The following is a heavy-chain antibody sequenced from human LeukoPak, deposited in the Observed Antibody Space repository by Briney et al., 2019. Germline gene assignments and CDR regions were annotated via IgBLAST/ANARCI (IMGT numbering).Heavy chain of an antibody. CDR1: GYTFTRYY. Sequence: RASVKVSCKASGYTFTRYYIHWVRQAPGQGLEWMGTINPSGGSTSYAQKFQGRLTVTRDMSTSTVYMELSSLGSEDTAVYYCASPGITMVRGVITMKPLGAFDIWGQGTMVTVSS. CDR2: INPSGGST. D-gene: IGHD3-10*01. J-gene: IGHJ3*02. V-gene: IGHV1-46*01. CDR3: ASPGITMVRGVITMKPLGAFDI.